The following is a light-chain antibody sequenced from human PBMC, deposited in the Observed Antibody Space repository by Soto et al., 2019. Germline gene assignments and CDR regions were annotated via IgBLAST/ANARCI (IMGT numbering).Light chain of an antibody. V-gene: IGKV2-30*02. CDR3: MQGSHWTTK. Sequence: DVVITQSPLSLPVTLGQPATISCSSSQGLVHSDGNTYLSWFQQRPGQSPRRLIYKISNRDSGVPDRFSGSGSGTDFTLKISRVEAEDIGVYYCMQGSHWTTKFGQGTKVEI. CDR1: QGLVHSDGNTY. J-gene: IGKJ1*01. CDR2: KIS.